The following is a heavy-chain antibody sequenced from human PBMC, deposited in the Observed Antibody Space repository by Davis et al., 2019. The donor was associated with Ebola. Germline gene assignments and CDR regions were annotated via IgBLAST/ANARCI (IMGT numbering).Heavy chain of an antibody. CDR3: STSSSLWYFDL. D-gene: IGHD6-13*01. V-gene: IGHV4-39*01. CDR2: IYYSGST. Sequence: MPGGSLRLSCAVYGGSFSSYYWGWIRQPPGKGLEWIGSIYYSGSTYYNPSLKSRVTISVDTSKNQFSLKLSSVTAADTAVYYCSTSSSLWYFDLWGRGTLVTVSS. J-gene: IGHJ2*01. CDR1: GGSFSSYY.